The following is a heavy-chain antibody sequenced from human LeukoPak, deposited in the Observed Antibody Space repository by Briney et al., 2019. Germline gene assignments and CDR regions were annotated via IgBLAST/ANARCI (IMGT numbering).Heavy chain of an antibody. Sequence: PGGSLRLSCAASGFTFSSYAMHWVRQAPDKGLEWVAVISYDGSNKYYADSVKGRFTISRDNSKNTLYLQMNSLRAEDTAVYYCARGTPSSSGWLYYGMDVWGQGTTVTVSS. J-gene: IGHJ6*02. D-gene: IGHD6-19*01. V-gene: IGHV3-30-3*01. CDR2: ISYDGSNK. CDR1: GFTFSSYA. CDR3: ARGTPSSSGWLYYGMDV.